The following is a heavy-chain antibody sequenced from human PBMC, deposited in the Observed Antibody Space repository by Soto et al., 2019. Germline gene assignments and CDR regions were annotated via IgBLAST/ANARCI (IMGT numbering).Heavy chain of an antibody. CDR2: VYHRGTP. V-gene: IGHV4-4*02. Sequence: SETLSLTCAVSGGSLSSDNWWSWVRQPPGKGLEWIAEVYHRGTPNYSPSLKSRVIISVDKSKNQFSLKLNSMTAVDTAVYYCAAGAEIPRYSWGQGLLVTVS. CDR1: GGSLSSDNW. CDR3: AAGAEIPRYS. J-gene: IGHJ4*02. D-gene: IGHD2-2*01.